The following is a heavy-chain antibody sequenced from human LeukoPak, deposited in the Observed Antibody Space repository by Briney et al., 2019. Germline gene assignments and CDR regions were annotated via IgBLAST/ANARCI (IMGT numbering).Heavy chain of an antibody. CDR1: GFTFSSYW. CDR2: IKQDGSEK. Sequence: GGSLRLSCAASGFTFSSYWMSWVRQAPGKGLEWVANIKQDGSEKYYVDSVKGRFTISRDNAKNSLYLQMNSLRAEDTAVYYCARDRIYYYGSGSYNYWGQGTLVTVSS. D-gene: IGHD3-10*01. CDR3: ARDRIYYYGSGSYNY. V-gene: IGHV3-7*01. J-gene: IGHJ4*02.